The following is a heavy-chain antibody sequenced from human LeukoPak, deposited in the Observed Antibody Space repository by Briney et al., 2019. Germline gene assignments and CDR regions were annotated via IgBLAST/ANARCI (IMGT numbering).Heavy chain of an antibody. Sequence: SETLSLTCIVSGGSISAADYSWNWIRQPPGKALEWIGYIYYSGATSYNPSLKSRVTISVDTSKNQFSLKLSSVIAADTAVYFCARLPLPDFYDSSADSFDIWGQGTMVTVSS. CDR3: ARLPLPDFYDSSADSFDI. CDR2: IYYSGAT. D-gene: IGHD3-22*01. V-gene: IGHV4-30-4*01. J-gene: IGHJ3*02. CDR1: GGSISAADYS.